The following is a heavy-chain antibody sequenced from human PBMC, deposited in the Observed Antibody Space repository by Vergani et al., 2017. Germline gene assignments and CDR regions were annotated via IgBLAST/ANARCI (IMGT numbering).Heavy chain of an antibody. D-gene: IGHD6-19*01. CDR2: ISGSGGST. CDR1: GFTFSSYA. V-gene: IGHV3-23*01. CDR3: ARESKQWLTNAYDAFDI. Sequence: EVQLLESGGGLVQPGGSLRLSCAASGFTFSSYAMSWVRQAPGKGLEWVSAISGSGGSTYYADSVKGRFTISRDNAKNSLYLQMNSLRAEDTAVYYCARESKQWLTNAYDAFDIWGQGTMVTVSS. J-gene: IGHJ3*02.